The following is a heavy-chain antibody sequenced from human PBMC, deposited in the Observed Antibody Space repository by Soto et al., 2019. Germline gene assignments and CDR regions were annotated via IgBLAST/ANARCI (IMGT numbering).Heavy chain of an antibody. CDR3: ARAEYTYNERGLDS. D-gene: IGHD3-10*01. CDR1: GGSFRVYY. Sequence: PAESLSLTCAVYGGSFRVYYWTWIRQPPGKGLEWIGEIDHSGFTNYNPPLKSRVTISADTSKNQFSLKLASVTAADTAVYYCARAEYTYNERGLDSWGQGIMVTVSS. CDR2: IDHSGFT. V-gene: IGHV4-34*01. J-gene: IGHJ5*01.